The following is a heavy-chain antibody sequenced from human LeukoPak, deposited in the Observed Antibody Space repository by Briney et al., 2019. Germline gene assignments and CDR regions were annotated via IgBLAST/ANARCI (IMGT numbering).Heavy chain of an antibody. V-gene: IGHV5-51*01. D-gene: IGHD3-22*01. J-gene: IGHJ4*02. CDR1: GYSFTTYW. Sequence: GESLQISCKGSGYSFTTYWIAWVRQMPGKGLEWMRIIYPGDSDTRYSPSFQGQVSISADKSISTAYLQWSSLKASDTAMYYCARDSSGYSLFDYWGQGTLVTVSS. CDR3: ARDSSGYSLFDY. CDR2: IYPGDSDT.